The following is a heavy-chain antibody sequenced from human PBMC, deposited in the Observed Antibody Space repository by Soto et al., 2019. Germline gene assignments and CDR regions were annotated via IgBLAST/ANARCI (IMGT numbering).Heavy chain of an antibody. V-gene: IGHV1-69*01. D-gene: IGHD3-22*01. CDR1: GGIFGSHG. CDR2: FIPIFRTL. J-gene: IGHJ3*01. Sequence: QVQLIQSEAEVKKPGSSVRVSCTASGGIFGSHGFSWVRQXXXXXXXXXXXFIPIFRTLTYTEKFQARVRIAADESTNTVYLDLSSLTSEDTAVYYCVRDRRIYYSDPHDEFVASDYEVWGQGTMVSVSS. CDR3: VRDRRIYYSDPHDEFVASDYEV.